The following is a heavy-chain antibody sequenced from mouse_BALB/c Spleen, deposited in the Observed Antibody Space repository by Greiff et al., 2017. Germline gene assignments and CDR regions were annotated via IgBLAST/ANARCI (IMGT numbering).Heavy chain of an antibody. CDR1: GYAFSSSW. Sequence: VKLQESGPELVKPGASVKISCKASGYAFSSSWMNWVKQRPGQGLEWIGRIYPGDGDTNYNGKFKGKATLTADKSSSTAYMQLSSLTSVDSAVYFCARCYGSSYDYFDYWGQGTTLTVSS. CDR3: ARCYGSSYDYFDY. J-gene: IGHJ2*01. D-gene: IGHD1-1*01. CDR2: IYPGDGDT. V-gene: IGHV1-82*01.